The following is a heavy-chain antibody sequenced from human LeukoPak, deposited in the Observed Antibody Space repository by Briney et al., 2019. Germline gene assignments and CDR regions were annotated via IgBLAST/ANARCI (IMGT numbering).Heavy chain of an antibody. CDR3: ARDGYSLFEY. V-gene: IGHV4-59*01. CDR2: IYYSGST. Sequence: PSETLSLTCTVSGGAISSYYWSWIRQPPGRGLEWIGYIYYSGSTNYNPSLKSRVTISVDTSKNQFSLKLSSVTAADTGVYYCARDGYSLFEYWGQGTVVTVSS. J-gene: IGHJ4*02. D-gene: IGHD5-24*01. CDR1: GGAISSYY.